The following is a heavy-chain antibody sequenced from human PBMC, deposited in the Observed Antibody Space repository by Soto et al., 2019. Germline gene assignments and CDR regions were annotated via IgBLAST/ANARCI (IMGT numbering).Heavy chain of an antibody. CDR3: ARQPHYDFWSGYYPAGAFDI. V-gene: IGHV4-39*01. CDR1: GGSISSSSYY. J-gene: IGHJ3*02. CDR2: IYYSGST. Sequence: SETLSLTCTVSGGSISSSSYYWGWIRQPPGKGLEWIGSIYYSGSTYYNPSLKSRVTISVDTSKNQFSLKLTSVTAADTAVYYCARQPHYDFWSGYYPAGAFDIWGQGTMVTVSS. D-gene: IGHD3-3*01.